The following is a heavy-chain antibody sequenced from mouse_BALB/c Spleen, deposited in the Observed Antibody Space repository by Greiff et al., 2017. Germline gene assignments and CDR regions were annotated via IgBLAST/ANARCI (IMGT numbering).Heavy chain of an antibody. CDR3: TREERYDGKSAMDY. J-gene: IGHJ4*01. CDR2: IDPANGNT. CDR1: GFNIKDTY. D-gene: IGHD2-14*01. Sequence: VQLQQSGAELVKPGASVKLSCTASGFNIKDTYMHWVKQRPEQGLEWIGRIDPANGNTKYDPKFQGKATITADTSSNTAYLQLSSLTSEDTAMYYCTREERYDGKSAMDYWGQGTSVTVSS. V-gene: IGHV14-3*02.